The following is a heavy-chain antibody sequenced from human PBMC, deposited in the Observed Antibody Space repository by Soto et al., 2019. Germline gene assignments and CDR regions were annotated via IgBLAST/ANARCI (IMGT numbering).Heavy chain of an antibody. D-gene: IGHD3-9*01. J-gene: IGHJ5*02. V-gene: IGHV1-8*01. CDR1: GYSFASYD. Sequence: QVQLVQSGAEVKKTGASVKVSCKASGYSFASYDINWVRQATGQGLEWMGWMNPKSGNAGDAQKFQGRVNLTRNTYVSTAYMELSSLRSEDTAVYYCERGNRAGYPAQIWFDPWGQGTLVTVSS. CDR3: ERGNRAGYPAQIWFDP. CDR2: MNPKSGNA.